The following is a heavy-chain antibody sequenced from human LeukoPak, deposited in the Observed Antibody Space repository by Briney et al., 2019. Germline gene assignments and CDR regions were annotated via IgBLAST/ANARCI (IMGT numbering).Heavy chain of an antibody. CDR3: ANPGVSLDY. V-gene: IGHV3-23*01. CDR2: ISGSGGSA. D-gene: IGHD3-10*01. Sequence: GGSLRLSCAASGFTFSSYAMSRVRQAPGKGLEWVSAISGSGGSAYYADSVKGRFTISRDNSKNTLYLQMNSLRAEDTAVYYCANPGVSLDYWGQGTLVTVSS. CDR1: GFTFSSYA. J-gene: IGHJ4*02.